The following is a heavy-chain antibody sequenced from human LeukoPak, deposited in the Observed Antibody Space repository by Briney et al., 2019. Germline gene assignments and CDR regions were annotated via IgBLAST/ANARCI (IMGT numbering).Heavy chain of an antibody. V-gene: IGHV3-9*01. CDR1: GFIFNDYA. CDR3: AKDNRRHYTSGPNPDSLH. Sequence: GGSLRLSCAGSGFIFNDYAMHWVRQPPGKGLEWVSGISWNSGTIDYADSVRGRFTISRDNAKNSLYLQMDSLRVEDTAFYYCAKDNRRHYTSGPNPDSLHWGQGALVTVSS. D-gene: IGHD6-19*01. J-gene: IGHJ4*02. CDR2: ISWNSGTI.